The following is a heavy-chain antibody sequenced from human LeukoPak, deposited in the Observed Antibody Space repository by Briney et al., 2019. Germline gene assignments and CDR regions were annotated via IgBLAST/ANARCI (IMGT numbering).Heavy chain of an antibody. V-gene: IGHV4-31*03. D-gene: IGHD3-10*01. Sequence: SQTLPLTCTVSGGSISSGGYYWSWIRQHPGKGLEWIGYIYYSGSTYYNPSLKSRVTISVDTSKNQFSLKLSSVTAADTAVYYCAREQRMVRGVITLDYWGQGTLVTVSS. CDR1: GGSISSGGYY. CDR2: IYYSGST. CDR3: AREQRMVRGVITLDY. J-gene: IGHJ4*02.